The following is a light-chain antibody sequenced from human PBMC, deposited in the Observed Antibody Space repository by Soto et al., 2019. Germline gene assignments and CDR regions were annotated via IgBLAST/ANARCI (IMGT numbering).Light chain of an antibody. J-gene: IGLJ1*01. Sequence: QSVLTQPPSASGSPGQSVAISCTGTSSDVGGYNYVSWYQKHPGKAPKLMIYEVNKRPSGVPDRFSGSKSGNTASLTVSGLRAEDEADYYCSSYAGSSNVFGTGTKVTVL. CDR1: SSDVGGYNY. V-gene: IGLV2-8*01. CDR3: SSYAGSSNV. CDR2: EVN.